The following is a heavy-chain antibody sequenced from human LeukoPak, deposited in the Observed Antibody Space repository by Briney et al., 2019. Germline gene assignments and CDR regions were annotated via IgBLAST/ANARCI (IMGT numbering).Heavy chain of an antibody. CDR2: ISAYNGNT. D-gene: IGHD6-13*01. CDR3: ARERNIAAAGRRPTSNWFDP. Sequence: ASVKVSCKASGYTFTSYGISWVRQAPGQGLEWMGWISAYNGNTNYAQKLQGRVTMTTDTSTSTAYMELRSLRSDDTAVYYCARERNIAAAGRRPTSNWFDPWGQGTPVTVSS. J-gene: IGHJ5*02. V-gene: IGHV1-18*01. CDR1: GYTFTSYG.